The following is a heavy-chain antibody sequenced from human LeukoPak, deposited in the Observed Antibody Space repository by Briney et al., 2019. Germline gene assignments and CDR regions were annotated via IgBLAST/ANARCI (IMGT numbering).Heavy chain of an antibody. V-gene: IGHV3-23*01. D-gene: IGHD3-10*01. Sequence: PGGSLRLSCAASGFTFSSYAMSWVRQAPGKGLEWVSAISGSGGSTYYADSVKGQFTISRDNSKNTLYLQMYSLRAEDTAVYYCAKAADVLLWFGEPGGYYFDYWGQGTLVTVSS. CDR2: ISGSGGST. J-gene: IGHJ4*02. CDR3: AKAADVLLWFGEPGGYYFDY. CDR1: GFTFSSYA.